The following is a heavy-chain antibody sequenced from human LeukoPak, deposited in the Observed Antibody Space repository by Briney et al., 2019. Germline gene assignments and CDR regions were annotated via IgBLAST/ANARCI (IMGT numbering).Heavy chain of an antibody. CDR2: INTGNGNT. V-gene: IGHV1-3*03. CDR3: XXXXXXXXXXXXDLLPYYFDY. Sequence: ASVKVSCKASGYTFTNYAMHWVRQAPGQRLEWMGWINTGNGNTKYSQEFQGRVTITRDTSANTAYMELSSLRSEDMAVYYCXXXXXXXXXXXXDLLPYYFDYWGQGTLVTVSS. J-gene: IGHJ4*02. CDR1: GYTFTNYA.